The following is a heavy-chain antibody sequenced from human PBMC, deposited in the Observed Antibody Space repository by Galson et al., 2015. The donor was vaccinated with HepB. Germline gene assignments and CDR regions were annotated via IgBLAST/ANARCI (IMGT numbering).Heavy chain of an antibody. CDR2: ISWNSGSI. V-gene: IGHV3-9*01. CDR3: AKAGYSYGYGAFDI. D-gene: IGHD5-18*01. CDR1: GFTFDDYA. J-gene: IGHJ3*02. Sequence: SLRLSCAASGFTFDDYAMHWVRQAPGKGLEWVSGISWNSGSIGYADSVKGRFTISRDNAKNSLYLQMNSLRAEDTALYYCAKAGYSYGYGAFDIWGQGTMVTVSS.